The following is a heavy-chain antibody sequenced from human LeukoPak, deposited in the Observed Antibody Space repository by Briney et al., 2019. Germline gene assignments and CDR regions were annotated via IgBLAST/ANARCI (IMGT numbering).Heavy chain of an antibody. CDR3: ARENCSGGSCYGPSFDY. Sequence: NPSETLSLTCTVSGGSISSYYWSWIRQPPGKGLEWIGYIYYSGSTNYNPSLKSRVTISVDTSKNQFSLKLSSVTAADTAVYYCARENCSGGSCYGPSFDYWGQGTLVTVSS. J-gene: IGHJ4*02. CDR2: IYYSGST. CDR1: GGSISSYY. V-gene: IGHV4-59*01. D-gene: IGHD2-15*01.